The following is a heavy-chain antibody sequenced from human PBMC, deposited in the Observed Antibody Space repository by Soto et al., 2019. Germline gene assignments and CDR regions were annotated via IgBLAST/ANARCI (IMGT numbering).Heavy chain of an antibody. Sequence: QVQLVQSGAEVKKPGSSVKVSCKASGGTFSSYAISWVRQAPGQGPEWMGGIIPIFGTANYAQKLQGRVTIPTDETTNTANIEHTSQGSEDTAVYYCATVIHRRLANGYHPINSYYGMDVR. D-gene: IGHD3-22*01. J-gene: IGHJ6*01. CDR1: GGTFSSYA. CDR2: IIPIFGTA. V-gene: IGHV1-69*01. CDR3: ATVIHRRLANGYHPINSYYGMDV.